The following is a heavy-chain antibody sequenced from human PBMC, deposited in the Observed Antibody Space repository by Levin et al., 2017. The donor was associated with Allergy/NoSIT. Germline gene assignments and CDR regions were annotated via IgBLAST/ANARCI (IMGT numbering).Heavy chain of an antibody. V-gene: IGHV3-30*02. CDR2: IWYDGSNK. CDR3: VTYRQQLHALEN. D-gene: IGHD6-13*01. J-gene: IGHJ4*02. Sequence: GGSLRLSCAGSGFTFRNYGMYWVRQAPGKGLEWVAIIWYDGSNKYYEDSVKGRFTISRDNSKNTLYLQMNSLRAEDTAVYYCVTYRQQLHALENWGQGTLVTVSS. CDR1: GFTFRNYG.